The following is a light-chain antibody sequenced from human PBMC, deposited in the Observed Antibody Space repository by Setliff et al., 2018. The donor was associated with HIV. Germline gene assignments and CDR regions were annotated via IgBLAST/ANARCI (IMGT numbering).Light chain of an antibody. J-gene: IGLJ3*02. Sequence: QPALTQPRSVSGSPGQSVTISCTGTSSDVGGYNYVSWYQQHPGKAPKLMIYDVSKRPSGVPDRFSGSKSGNTASLTISGLQAEDEADYHCCSYAGSNTLQVFGGGTK. CDR1: SSDVGGYNY. V-gene: IGLV2-11*01. CDR2: DVS. CDR3: CSYAGSNTLQV.